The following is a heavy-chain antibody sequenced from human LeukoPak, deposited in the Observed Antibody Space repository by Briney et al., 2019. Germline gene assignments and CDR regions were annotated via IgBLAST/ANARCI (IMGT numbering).Heavy chain of an antibody. Sequence: GGSLRLSCAASEFTFNSYNMNWVRQAPGKGLEWVSSISSSSSYIYYADSVKGRFTISRDNAKNSLYLQMNSLSAEDTAVYYCAREIFWSGYFSNLHFDFWGRGTLVTVSS. CDR2: ISSSSSYI. J-gene: IGHJ4*02. V-gene: IGHV3-21*01. CDR3: AREIFWSGYFSNLHFDF. D-gene: IGHD3-3*01. CDR1: EFTFNSYN.